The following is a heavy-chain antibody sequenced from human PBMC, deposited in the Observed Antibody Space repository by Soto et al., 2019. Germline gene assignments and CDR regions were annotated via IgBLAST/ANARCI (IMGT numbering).Heavy chain of an antibody. V-gene: IGHV4-59*01. CDR2: IYYSGST. CDR3: ASLSDSGSSVDY. Sequence: SETLSLTCTVSGGSISSYYWSWIRQPPGKGLEWIGYIYYSGSTNYNPSLKSRVTISVDTSKNQFSLKLSSVTAAGTAVYYCASLSDSGSSVDYWGQGTLVTVSS. J-gene: IGHJ4*02. CDR1: GGSISSYY. D-gene: IGHD6-13*01.